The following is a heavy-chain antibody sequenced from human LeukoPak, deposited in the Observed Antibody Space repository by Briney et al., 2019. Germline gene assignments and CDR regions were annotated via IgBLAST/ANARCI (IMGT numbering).Heavy chain of an antibody. V-gene: IGHV4-61*02. J-gene: IGHJ4*02. CDR1: GGSISSGSYY. CDR2: IYTSGST. Sequence: SQTLSLTCTVSGGSISSGSYYWSWIRQPAGKGLEWIGRIYTSGSTNYNPSLKSRVTISVDTSKNQFSLKLSSVTAADTAVYYCASSLRGDCRHWGQGTLVTVSS. D-gene: IGHD2-21*02. CDR3: ASSLRGDCRH.